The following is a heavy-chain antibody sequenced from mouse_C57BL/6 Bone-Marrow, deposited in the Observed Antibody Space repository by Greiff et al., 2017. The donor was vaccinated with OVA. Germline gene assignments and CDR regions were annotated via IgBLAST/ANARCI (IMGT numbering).Heavy chain of an antibody. CDR2: IWRGGST. V-gene: IGHV2-5*01. J-gene: IGHJ4*01. Sequence: VQLQESGPGLVQPSQSLSITCTVSGFSLTSYGVHWVRQSPGKGLEWLGVIWRGGSTDYNAAFMSRLSITKDNSKSQVFFKMNSLQADDTAIYYCAKKGYDYYAMDYWGQGTSVTVSS. D-gene: IGHD3-1*01. CDR1: GFSLTSYG. CDR3: AKKGYDYYAMDY.